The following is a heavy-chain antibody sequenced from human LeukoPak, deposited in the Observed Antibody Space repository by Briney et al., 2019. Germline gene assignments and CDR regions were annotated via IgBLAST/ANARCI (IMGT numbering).Heavy chain of an antibody. D-gene: IGHD3-3*01. CDR3: AKEYYDFWSGYYTGSYYGMDV. CDR1: GFTFDDYA. V-gene: IGHV3-9*01. CDR2: ISWNSGSI. J-gene: IGHJ6*02. Sequence: PGGSLRLSCAASGFTFDDYAMHWVRHAPGKGLEWVSGISWNSGSIGYADSVKGRFTISRDNAKNSLYLQMNSLRAEDTALYYCAKEYYDFWSGYYTGSYYGMDVWGQGTTVTVSS.